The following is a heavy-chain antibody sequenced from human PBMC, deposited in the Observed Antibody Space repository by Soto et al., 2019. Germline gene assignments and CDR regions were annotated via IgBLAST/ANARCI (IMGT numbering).Heavy chain of an antibody. D-gene: IGHD6-6*01. CDR2: IIPILGIA. J-gene: IGHJ4*02. V-gene: IGHV1-69*02. CDR3: ARSIAAGHHDFDY. CDR1: GGTFSSYT. Sequence: QVQLVQSGAEVKKPGSSVKVSCKASGGTFSSYTISWVRQAPGQGLEWMGRIIPILGIANYAQKFQGRVTITADKSTSTAYMELSSLRSEDTAVYYCARSIAAGHHDFDYWGQGTLVTVSS.